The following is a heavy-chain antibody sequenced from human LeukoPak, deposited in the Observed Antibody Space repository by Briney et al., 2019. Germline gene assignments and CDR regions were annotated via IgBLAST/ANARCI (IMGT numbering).Heavy chain of an antibody. J-gene: IGHJ3*02. CDR1: GFTLSTYF. CDR3: ARERQDTIVHSGAFDI. CDR2: IASDGSHT. Sequence: GRSLRLSCAASGFTLSTYFMHWVRQAPGKGLEWVAVIASDGSHTFYVESVKGRFTISRDNSKNTLYLQMNSLRAEDTAAYFCARERQDTIVHSGAFDIWGQGTMVTVSS. V-gene: IGHV3-30-3*01. D-gene: IGHD3-10*01.